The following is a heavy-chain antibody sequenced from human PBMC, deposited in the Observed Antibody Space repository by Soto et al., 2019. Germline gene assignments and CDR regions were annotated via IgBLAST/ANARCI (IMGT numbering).Heavy chain of an antibody. CDR2: IYPGDSDT. V-gene: IGHV5-51*01. CDR1: GYSFTSYW. D-gene: IGHD3-22*01. Sequence: PGESLKISCKGSGYSFTSYWIGWVRQMPGKGLEWMGIIYPGDSDTRYSPSFQGQVTISADKSISTAYLQWSSLKASDTAMYYCARLTPGRSSGYYKWAFDIWGQGTMVTVSS. CDR3: ARLTPGRSSGYYKWAFDI. J-gene: IGHJ3*02.